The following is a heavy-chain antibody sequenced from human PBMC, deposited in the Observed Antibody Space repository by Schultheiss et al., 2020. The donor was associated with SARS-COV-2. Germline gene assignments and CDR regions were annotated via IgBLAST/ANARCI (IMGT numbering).Heavy chain of an antibody. Sequence: GGSLRLSCAASGFTFSSYGMHWVRQAPGKGLEWVAVIWYDGSNKYYADSVKGRFTISRDNAKNSLYLQMNSLRDEDTAVYYCARDPNYDYVWGSYRSPYYFDYWGQGTLVTVSS. CDR3: ARDPNYDYVWGSYRSPYYFDY. V-gene: IGHV3-33*08. CDR2: IWYDGSNK. CDR1: GFTFSSYG. D-gene: IGHD3-16*02. J-gene: IGHJ4*02.